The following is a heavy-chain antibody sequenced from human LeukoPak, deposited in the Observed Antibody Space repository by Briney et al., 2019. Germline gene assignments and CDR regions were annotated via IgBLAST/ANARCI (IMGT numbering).Heavy chain of an antibody. CDR2: VNQGATQK. Sequence: GGSLRLSCAASGFDFSSQWMSWVRQAPGKGLEWVASVNQGATQKYCVDSVKGRFTISRDNAENSLYLQMNSLRADDTAVYYCAREYYSYHMDGWGKGTTVTVSS. CDR3: AREYYSYHMDG. CDR1: GFDFSSQW. J-gene: IGHJ6*03. V-gene: IGHV3-7*01.